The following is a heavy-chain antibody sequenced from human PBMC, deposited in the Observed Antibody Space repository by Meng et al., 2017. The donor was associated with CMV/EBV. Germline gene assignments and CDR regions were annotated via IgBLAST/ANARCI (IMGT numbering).Heavy chain of an antibody. CDR1: GFSLSTSGVG. J-gene: IGHJ4*02. CDR3: AHSRSDYYDSSGYYYFGY. CDR2: IYWNDDK. V-gene: IGHV2-5*01. D-gene: IGHD3-22*01. Sequence: SCPTLVKPTQTLTLTCTFSGFSLSTSGVGVGWIRQPPGKALEWLALIYWNDDKRYSPSLKSRLTITKDTSKNQVVLTMTNMDPVDTATYYCAHSRSDYYDSSGYYYFGYWGQGTLVTVSS.